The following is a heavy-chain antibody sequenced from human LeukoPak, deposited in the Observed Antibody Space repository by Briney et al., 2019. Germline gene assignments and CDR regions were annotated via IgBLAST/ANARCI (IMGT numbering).Heavy chain of an antibody. Sequence: SETLSLTCAVYGGSFSGYYWSWIRQPPGKGLEWIGEINHSGSTNYNPSLKSRVTISVDTSKNQFSLKLSSVTAADTAVYYCARASRGRGYGYWGQGTLVTVSS. CDR1: GGSFSGYY. V-gene: IGHV4-34*01. J-gene: IGHJ4*02. CDR2: INHSGST. CDR3: ARASRGRGYGY. D-gene: IGHD1-26*01.